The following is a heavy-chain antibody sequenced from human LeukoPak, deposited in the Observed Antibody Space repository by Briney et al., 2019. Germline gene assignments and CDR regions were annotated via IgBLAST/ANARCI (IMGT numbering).Heavy chain of an antibody. D-gene: IGHD3-10*01. V-gene: IGHV3-23*01. CDR1: GFTFSSYA. Sequence: GGSLRLSCAASGFTFSSYAMSWVRQAPGKGLEWVSAISGSGGSTYYADSVKGRFTISRDNSKNTLYLQMNSLRAEDTAVYYCAKVAFPKYYYYYYYYMDVWGKGTTVTVSS. CDR2: ISGSGGST. CDR3: AKVAFPKYYYYYYYYMDV. J-gene: IGHJ6*03.